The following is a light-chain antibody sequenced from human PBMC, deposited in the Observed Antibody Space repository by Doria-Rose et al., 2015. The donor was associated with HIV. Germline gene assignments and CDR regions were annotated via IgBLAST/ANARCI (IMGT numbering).Light chain of an antibody. CDR3: QQYYDTPS. V-gene: IGKV4-1*01. CDR2: WAS. J-gene: IGKJ3*01. Sequence: DIRLTQSPESLGMSLGERATLNCKSNQSLLYTSKNYLAWYQQKPGQPHKLLIYWASTRQSGVPARFSGSWSVTDFTLTISSLEAEGVAVYYCQQYYDTPSFGPGTTVDIK. CDR1: QSLLYTSKNY.